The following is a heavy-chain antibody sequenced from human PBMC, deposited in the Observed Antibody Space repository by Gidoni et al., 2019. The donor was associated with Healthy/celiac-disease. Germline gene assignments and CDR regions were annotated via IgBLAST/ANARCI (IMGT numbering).Heavy chain of an antibody. Sequence: QVQLVQSGAEGRNPGSSVKSSCKAYAGLFSRYAIRWVRQAPGRGLEWRGRISLSLGIANDAQELQGRVTITANKSTSTAFMELSRLRAEDTAVYYCARGGGVVAPYYYYGMDVWGQGTTVTVSS. D-gene: IGHD2-15*01. CDR3: ARGGGVVAPYYYYGMDV. J-gene: IGHJ6*02. V-gene: IGHV1-69*04. CDR1: AGLFSRYA. CDR2: ISLSLGIA.